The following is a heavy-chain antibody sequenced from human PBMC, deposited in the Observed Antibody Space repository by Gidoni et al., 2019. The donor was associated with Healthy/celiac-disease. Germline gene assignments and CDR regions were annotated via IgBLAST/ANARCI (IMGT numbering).Heavy chain of an antibody. J-gene: IGHJ4*02. Sequence: QVQLQESGPGLVKPSQTLSLTCTVSGGSISSGGYYLSWISQHPGQGLEWIGYICYGGSTYYNPSLKSLVTISVATSKNQFSLKLSSVTAADTAVYYCAREIVGAADYWGQGTLVTVPS. CDR3: AREIVGAADY. D-gene: IGHD1-26*01. CDR1: GGSISSGGYY. V-gene: IGHV4-31*01. CDR2: ICYGGST.